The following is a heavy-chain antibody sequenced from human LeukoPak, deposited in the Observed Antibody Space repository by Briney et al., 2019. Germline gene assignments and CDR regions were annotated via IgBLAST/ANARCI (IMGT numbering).Heavy chain of an antibody. V-gene: IGHV1-69*04. CDR1: GGTSSSYA. D-gene: IGHD5-18*01. CDR3: AREAWIQLYYYFDY. CDR2: IIPILGIA. J-gene: IGHJ4*02. Sequence: GSSVKVSCKASGGTSSSYAISWVRQAPGQGLEWMGRIIPILGIANYAQKFQGRVTITADKSTSTAYMELSSLRSEDTAVYYCAREAWIQLYYYFDYWGQGTLVTVSS.